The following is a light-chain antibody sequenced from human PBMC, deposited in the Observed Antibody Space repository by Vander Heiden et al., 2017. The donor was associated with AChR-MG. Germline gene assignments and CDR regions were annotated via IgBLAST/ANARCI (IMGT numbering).Light chain of an antibody. J-gene: IGKJ3*01. Sequence: IQMTQSPSSLSASVGDRVTIACQASHEISNPLNWYQQKPGKAPDLLIYDASNLETGVPSRFSGNGSGTDFSFSISSLQPEDIATYYCQQYAALPITFGHGTQVEIK. V-gene: IGKV1-33*01. CDR2: DAS. CDR3: QQYAALPIT. CDR1: HEISNP.